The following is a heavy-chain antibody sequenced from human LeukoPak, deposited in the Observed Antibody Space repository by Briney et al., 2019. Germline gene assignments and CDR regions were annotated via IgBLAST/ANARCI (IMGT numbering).Heavy chain of an antibody. Sequence: GGSLRLSCLASGFTVSSTYMSWVRQAPGKGLEWVPVTYSGGSTYYADSVKGRCTISRDNSKNTLYLQMNGLRGEDTAVYYCASGISAFDNWGQGTLVTVSA. J-gene: IGHJ4*02. V-gene: IGHV3-66*01. CDR1: GFTVSSTY. CDR3: ASGISAFDN. D-gene: IGHD2-15*01. CDR2: TYSGGST.